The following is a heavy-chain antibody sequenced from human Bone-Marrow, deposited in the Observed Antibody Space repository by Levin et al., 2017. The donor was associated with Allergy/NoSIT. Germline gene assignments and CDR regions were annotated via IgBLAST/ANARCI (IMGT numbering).Heavy chain of an antibody. CDR3: ARGLPWGVVIPDYYYYMDV. CDR2: IYYSGST. V-gene: IGHV4-59*01. J-gene: IGHJ6*03. Sequence: GSLRLSCTVSGGSISSYYWSWIRQPPGKGLEWIGYIYYSGSTNYNPSLKSRVTISVDTSKNQFSLKLSSVTAADTAVYYCARGLPWGVVIPDYYYYMDVWGKGTTVTVSS. CDR1: GGSISSYY. D-gene: IGHD3-3*01.